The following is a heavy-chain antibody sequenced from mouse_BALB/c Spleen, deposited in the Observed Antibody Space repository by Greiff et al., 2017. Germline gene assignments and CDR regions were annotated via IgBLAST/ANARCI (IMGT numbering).Heavy chain of an antibody. CDR2: IWRGGST. Sequence: QVQLQQSGPSLVQPSQSLSITCTVSGFSLTSYGVHWVRQSPGKGLEWLGVIWRGGSTDYNAAFMSRLSITKDNSKSQVFFKMNSLQADDTAIYYCAKNNGVYGNYKDYWGQGTSVTVSS. CDR3: AKNNGVYGNYKDY. CDR1: GFSLTSYG. D-gene: IGHD2-1*01. J-gene: IGHJ4*01. V-gene: IGHV2-5-1*01.